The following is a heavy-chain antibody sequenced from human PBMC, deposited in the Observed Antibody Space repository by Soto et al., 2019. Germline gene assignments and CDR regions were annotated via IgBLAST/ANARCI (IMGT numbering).Heavy chain of an antibody. Sequence: PGESLKISCKGSGYSFTSYWIGWVRQMPGKGLEWMGIIYPGDSDTRYSPSFQGQVTISADKSISTAYLQWSSLKASGTAMYYCARQDYYDSSGYFPFDYWGQGTLVTVSS. J-gene: IGHJ4*02. V-gene: IGHV5-51*01. D-gene: IGHD3-22*01. CDR2: IYPGDSDT. CDR1: GYSFTSYW. CDR3: ARQDYYDSSGYFPFDY.